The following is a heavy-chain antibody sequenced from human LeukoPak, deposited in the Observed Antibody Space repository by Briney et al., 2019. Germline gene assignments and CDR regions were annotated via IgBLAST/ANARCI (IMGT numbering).Heavy chain of an antibody. D-gene: IGHD3-9*01. CDR1: GFTFSNYA. CDR3: AKWGGYDVLTGYYVSDY. V-gene: IGHV3-23*01. Sequence: GASLRLSCAASGFTFSNYAMSWVRQAPGKGLEWVSAITGGGSGIYYADSMKSRFTISRDNSKNTLYLQINGLRAEDTAVYYCAKWGGYDVLTGYYVSDYWGQGTLVTVSS. CDR2: ITGGGSGI. J-gene: IGHJ4*02.